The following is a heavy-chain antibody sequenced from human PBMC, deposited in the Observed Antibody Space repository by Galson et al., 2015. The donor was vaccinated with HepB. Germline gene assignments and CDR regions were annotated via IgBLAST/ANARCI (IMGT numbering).Heavy chain of an antibody. J-gene: IGHJ5*02. V-gene: IGHV1-2*04. D-gene: IGHD6-13*01. CDR1: GYTFTGYY. Sequence: SVKVSCKASGYTFTGYYMHWVRQAPGQGLEWMGWINPNSGGTNYAQKFQGWVTMTRDTSISTAYMELSRLRSDDTAVYYCARLYDRDSSSWCGGWFDPWGQGTLVTVSS. CDR3: ARLYDRDSSSWCGGWFDP. CDR2: INPNSGGT.